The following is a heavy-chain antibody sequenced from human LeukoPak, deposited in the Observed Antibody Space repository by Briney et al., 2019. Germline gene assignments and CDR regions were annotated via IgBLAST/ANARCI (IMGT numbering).Heavy chain of an antibody. CDR2: ISSSGSTI. D-gene: IGHD3-3*01. Sequence: GGSLRLSCAASGFTFSSYEMNWVRQAPGKGLEWVSYISSSGSTIYYADSVKGRFTISRDNAKNSLYLQMNGLRAEDTAVYYCASQWKWDFWSGPRGQGTLVTVSS. V-gene: IGHV3-48*03. CDR1: GFTFSSYE. CDR3: ASQWKWDFWSGP. J-gene: IGHJ5*02.